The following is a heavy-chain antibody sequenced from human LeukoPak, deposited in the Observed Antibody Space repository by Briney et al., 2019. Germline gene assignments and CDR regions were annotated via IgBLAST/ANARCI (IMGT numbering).Heavy chain of an antibody. Sequence: GGSLRLSCAASGFTFSSYTMTWVRQAPGKGLEWVSGIIVSGTTYHADSVKGRFTISRDNSKDTVYLQMDSLRAEDTAVYYCAKGSVGNADFASWGQGTLVTVSS. CDR1: GFTFSSYT. CDR3: AKGSVGNADFAS. V-gene: IGHV3-23*01. J-gene: IGHJ4*02. CDR2: IIVSGTT. D-gene: IGHD6-25*01.